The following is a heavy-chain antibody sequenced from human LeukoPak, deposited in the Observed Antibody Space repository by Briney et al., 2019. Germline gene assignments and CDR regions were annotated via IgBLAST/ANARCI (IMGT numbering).Heavy chain of an antibody. CDR3: ARNPAGIGDY. CDR1: GFTFSTYS. CDR2: ISSDSRII. D-gene: IGHD1-26*01. V-gene: IGHV3-48*02. Sequence: GGSLRLSCAASGFTFSTYSMNWVRQAPGKGLEWVSFISSDSRIIYYADSVKGRFTVSRDNAKNSLYLQMNSLRDEDTAVYYCARNPAGIGDYWGQGTLVTVSS. J-gene: IGHJ4*02.